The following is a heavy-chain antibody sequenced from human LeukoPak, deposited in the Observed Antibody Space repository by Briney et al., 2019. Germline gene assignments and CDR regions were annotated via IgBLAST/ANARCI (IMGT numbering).Heavy chain of an antibody. CDR2: ISWNSGSI. J-gene: IGHJ4*02. Sequence: GRSLRLSCAASGFTFDDYAMHWVRQAPGKGLEWVSGISWNSGSIGYADSVKGRFTISRDNAKNSLYLQMNSLRAEDTALYYCAKDRFYGSGSFGVDYWGQGTLVTVSS. D-gene: IGHD3-10*01. CDR3: AKDRFYGSGSFGVDY. CDR1: GFTFDDYA. V-gene: IGHV3-9*01.